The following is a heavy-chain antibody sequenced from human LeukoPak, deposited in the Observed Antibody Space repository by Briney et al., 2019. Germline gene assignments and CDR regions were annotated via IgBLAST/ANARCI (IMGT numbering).Heavy chain of an antibody. Sequence: PGGSLRLSCAASGFSFSDYYMNWIRQAPGGGLEGVAYISSSSSTIHYADSVKGRFTISRDNAKNSLFLQMNNLRDEDTAIYYCARRNIGATCYFDYWRQGTLVTVSS. V-gene: IGHV3-11*01. D-gene: IGHD2-15*01. CDR2: ISSSSSTI. CDR1: GFSFSDYY. CDR3: ARRNIGATCYFDY. J-gene: IGHJ4*02.